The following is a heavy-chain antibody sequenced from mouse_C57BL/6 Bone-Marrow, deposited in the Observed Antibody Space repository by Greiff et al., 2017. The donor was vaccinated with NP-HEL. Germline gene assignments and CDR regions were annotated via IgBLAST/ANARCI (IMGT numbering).Heavy chain of an antibody. V-gene: IGHV1-81*01. J-gene: IGHJ4*01. Sequence: VQLQESGAELVRPGASVKLSCKASGYTFTSYGISWVKQRTGQGLEWIGEIYPRSGNTYYNEKFKGKATLTADKSSSTAYMELRSLTSEDSAVYFFARSAYYEDYAMDYGGQGPSVTVSS. CDR1: GYTFTSYG. D-gene: IGHD1-1*01. CDR3: ARSAYYEDYAMDY. CDR2: IYPRSGNT.